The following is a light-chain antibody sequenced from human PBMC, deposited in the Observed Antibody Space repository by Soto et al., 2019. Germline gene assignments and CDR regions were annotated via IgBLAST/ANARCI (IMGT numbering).Light chain of an antibody. CDR1: SSDVGGYKY. V-gene: IGLV2-14*01. CDR3: CSYTNSSIFV. J-gene: IGLJ3*02. Sequence: QSALTQPASVSGSPGQSITISCTGTSSDVGGYKYVSWYQQHPGKAPQLMIYEVSNRPSGVSDRFSGSKSGNTASLAVSGLQTEDEADYYCCSYTNSSIFVFGGGTKLTVL. CDR2: EVS.